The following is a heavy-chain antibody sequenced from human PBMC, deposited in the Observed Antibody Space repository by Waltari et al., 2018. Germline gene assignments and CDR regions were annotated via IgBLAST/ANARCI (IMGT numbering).Heavy chain of an antibody. CDR1: GGSISRGGSY. Sequence: QVQLQESCPGLVEPSQTLSLTCTVSGGSISRGGSYWSWISQHPGKGREWIAYPLYSWSTYYNPSLESRVTISVDTSKKQLPLKLSSVTAADTAVYYCARVSQVGVVPAAMDYWGQGTLVTVSS. CDR2: PLYSWST. D-gene: IGHD2-2*01. CDR3: ARVSQVGVVPAAMDY. J-gene: IGHJ4*02. V-gene: IGHV4-31*03.